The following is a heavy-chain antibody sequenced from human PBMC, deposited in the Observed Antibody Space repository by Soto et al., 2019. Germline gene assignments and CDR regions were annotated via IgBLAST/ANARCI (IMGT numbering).Heavy chain of an antibody. V-gene: IGHV3-64D*06. Sequence: XGFLRLSFSASGFTFSSYAMHGVGQAPGKGLEYVSAISSNGGSTYYADSVKGRFTISRDNSKNTLYLQMSSLRAEDTAVYYCVSAVDGLYYYYYYGMDVWGQGTTVTVSS. J-gene: IGHJ6*02. D-gene: IGHD6-19*01. CDR3: VSAVDGLYYYYYYGMDV. CDR1: GFTFSSYA. CDR2: ISSNGGST.